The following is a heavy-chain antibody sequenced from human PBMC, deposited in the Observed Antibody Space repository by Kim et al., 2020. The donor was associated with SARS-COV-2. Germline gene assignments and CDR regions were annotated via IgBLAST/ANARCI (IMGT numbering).Heavy chain of an antibody. D-gene: IGHD2-2*01. CDR3: VRDFDYAFDY. CDR2: IRTGPTPIT. Sequence: GGSLRLSCAASGFLLSSYSMNWVRQAPGKGLEWVSYIRTGPTPITSYAKSVRGRFTISTDDAKNSVYLQMDSLKDDDTGVYYCVRDFDYAFDYWGQGTLVTVSS. V-gene: IGHV3-48*02. CDR1: GFLLSSYS. J-gene: IGHJ4*02.